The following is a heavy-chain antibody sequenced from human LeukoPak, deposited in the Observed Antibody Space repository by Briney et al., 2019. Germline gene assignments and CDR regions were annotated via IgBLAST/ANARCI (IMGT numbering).Heavy chain of an antibody. J-gene: IGHJ4*02. V-gene: IGHV4-59*01. Sequence: SETLSLTCTVSGGSISSYYWSWIRQPPGKGLEWIGYIYYSGSTNYNPSLKSRVTISVDTSKNQFSLKLSSVTAADTAVYYCARVWYDYVWGSYRYSYYFDYWGQGTLVTVSS. CDR2: IYYSGST. D-gene: IGHD3-16*02. CDR1: GGSISSYY. CDR3: ARVWYDYVWGSYRYSYYFDY.